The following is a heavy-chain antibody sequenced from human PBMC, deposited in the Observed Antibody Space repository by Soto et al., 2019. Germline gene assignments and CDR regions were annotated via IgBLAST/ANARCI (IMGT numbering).Heavy chain of an antibody. CDR1: GGTFSSYA. CDR2: IIPIFGTA. Sequence: QVQLVQSGAEVKKPGSSVKVSCKASGGTFSSYAISWVRQAPGQGLEWMGGIIPIFGTANYAQKFQGRVTITADESTSTPYMELSSLRSEDTAVYYCARDMNYDSTGYYGGYDYWCQGTLLTVSS. J-gene: IGHJ4*02. V-gene: IGHV1-69*01. D-gene: IGHD3-22*01. CDR3: ARDMNYDSTGYYGGYDY.